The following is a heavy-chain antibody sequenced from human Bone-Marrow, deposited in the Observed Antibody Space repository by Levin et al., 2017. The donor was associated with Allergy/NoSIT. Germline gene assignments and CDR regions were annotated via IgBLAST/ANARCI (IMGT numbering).Heavy chain of an antibody. CDR2: INRGGTST. Sequence: PGGSLRLSCAASGFAFSNYWMHWVRQAPGKGLVWVSRINRGGTSTTYADSVKGRFTISRDNAKNTLYLQMNSLRAEDTAVYYCARDPFAYNFGSGSYLDYWGQGTLVCVSS. V-gene: IGHV3-74*01. D-gene: IGHD3-10*01. CDR1: GFAFSNYW. J-gene: IGHJ4*02. CDR3: ARDPFAYNFGSGSYLDY.